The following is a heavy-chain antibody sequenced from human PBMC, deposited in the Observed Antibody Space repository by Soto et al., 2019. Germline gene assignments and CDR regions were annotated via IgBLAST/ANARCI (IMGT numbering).Heavy chain of an antibody. Sequence: GGSLRLSCAASGFTFSSYAMHWVRQAPGKGLEWVAVISYDGSNKYYADSVKGRFTISRDNSNNTLYLQMNSLRAEDTVVYYCAREQWLEKTFDYWGQGTLVTVSS. D-gene: IGHD6-19*01. V-gene: IGHV3-30-3*01. CDR2: ISYDGSNK. CDR3: AREQWLEKTFDY. J-gene: IGHJ4*02. CDR1: GFTFSSYA.